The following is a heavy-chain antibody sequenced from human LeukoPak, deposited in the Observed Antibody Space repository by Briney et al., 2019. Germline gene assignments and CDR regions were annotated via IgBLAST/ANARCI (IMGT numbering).Heavy chain of an antibody. V-gene: IGHV3-66*02. D-gene: IGHD3-3*01. CDR2: IYSGGST. CDR3: ARGVHDFWSGFYFDY. CDR1: GFIVSSNY. J-gene: IGHJ4*02. Sequence: SGGSLRLSCAASGFIVSSNYMSWVRQAPGKGLEWVSVIYSGGSTYYADSVKGRFTISRDKSKNTLFLQMNSLRAEDTAVYYCARGVHDFWSGFYFDYWGQGTLVTVSP.